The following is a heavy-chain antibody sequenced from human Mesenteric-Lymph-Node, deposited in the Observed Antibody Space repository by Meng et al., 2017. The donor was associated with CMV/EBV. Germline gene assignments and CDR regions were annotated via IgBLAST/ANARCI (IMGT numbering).Heavy chain of an antibody. Sequence: GESLKISCAASGFTFGDYNMNWVRQAPGKGLEWVSGISSSSIYIYYADSVKGRFTISRDNAKNSLYLQMTSLRVEDTAVYYCARETVAVPAVGDFWGQGTLVTVSS. J-gene: IGHJ4*02. D-gene: IGHD2-2*01. CDR1: GFTFGDYN. V-gene: IGHV3-21*01. CDR2: ISSSSIYI. CDR3: ARETVAVPAVGDF.